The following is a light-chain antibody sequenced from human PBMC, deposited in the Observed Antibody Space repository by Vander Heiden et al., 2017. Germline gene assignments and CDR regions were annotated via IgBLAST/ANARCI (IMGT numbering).Light chain of an antibody. Sequence: DVVMTQSPLSLPVTLGQPASISCSSTQSLVSSDGDTNLQWFQQRPGQSPRRLIYKVSIRDSGVPDRFSDSGSGTDFTLKISRVEAEDVGVYYCRQCTHGPQTFGQGTKLEIK. J-gene: IGKJ2*01. V-gene: IGKV2-30*01. CDR2: KVS. CDR3: RQCTHGPQT. CDR1: QSLVSSDGDTN.